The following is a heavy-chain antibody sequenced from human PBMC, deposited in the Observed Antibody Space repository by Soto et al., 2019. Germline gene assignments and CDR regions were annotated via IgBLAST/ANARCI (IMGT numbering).Heavy chain of an antibody. D-gene: IGHD4-17*01. CDR2: IYYSGST. CDR3: AREGYGDYGIDY. Sequence: PSETLSLTCTVSGGSISSSSYYWGWIRQPPGKGLEWIGSIYYSGSTYYNPSLKSRVTISVDTSKNQFSLKLSSVTAADTAVYYCAREGYGDYGIDYWGQGTLVTVSS. V-gene: IGHV4-39*02. J-gene: IGHJ4*02. CDR1: GGSISSSSYY.